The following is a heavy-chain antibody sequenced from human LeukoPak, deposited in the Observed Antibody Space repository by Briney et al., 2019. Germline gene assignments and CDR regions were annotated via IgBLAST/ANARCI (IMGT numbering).Heavy chain of an antibody. CDR2: INHSGST. Sequence: SEALSLTCAVYGGSFSGYYWSWIRQPPGKGLEWIGEINHSGSTNYNPSLKSRVAISVDTSKNQFSLKLSSVTAADTAVYYCARGRPVLLWFGEPSNWFDPWGQGTLVTVSS. J-gene: IGHJ5*02. CDR3: ARGRPVLLWFGEPSNWFDP. CDR1: GGSFSGYY. V-gene: IGHV4-34*01. D-gene: IGHD3-10*01.